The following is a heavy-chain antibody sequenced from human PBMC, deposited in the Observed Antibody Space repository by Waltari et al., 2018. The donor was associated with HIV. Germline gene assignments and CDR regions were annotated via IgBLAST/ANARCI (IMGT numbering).Heavy chain of an antibody. CDR1: GFTFPTYP. J-gene: IGHJ6*02. D-gene: IGHD2-8*01. CDR2: ISDRGSTT. V-gene: IGHV3-23*01. Sequence: VQPGGSLRHPCVGSGFTFPTYPMSWVRHHPGTGLEWVAGISDRGSTTFYADSVKCRITISRDTSKNTIYLQIDSLRADDTAVYYCAKPRMEYAIRDHFFGLDVWGQGTTVTVSS. CDR3: AKPRMEYAIRDHFFGLDV.